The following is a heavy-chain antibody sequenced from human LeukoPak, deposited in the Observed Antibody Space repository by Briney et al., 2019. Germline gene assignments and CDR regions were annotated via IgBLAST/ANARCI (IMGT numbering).Heavy chain of an antibody. V-gene: IGHV1-8*01. CDR1: GYTFTSYD. CDR2: MNPNSGNT. D-gene: IGHD2-2*01. Sequence: ASVKVSCKASGYTFTSYDINWVRQATGQGLEWMGWMNPNSGNTGYAQKFQGRVTMTRNTSISTAYMELSSLRSEDTAVYYCARGGSDCSSTSCYDYYHYMDVWGKGTTVTVSS. J-gene: IGHJ6*03. CDR3: ARGGSDCSSTSCYDYYHYMDV.